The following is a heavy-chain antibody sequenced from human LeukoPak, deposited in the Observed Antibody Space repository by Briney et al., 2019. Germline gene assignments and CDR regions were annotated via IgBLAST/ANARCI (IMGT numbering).Heavy chain of an antibody. V-gene: IGHV4-34*01. CDR1: GGPSSGYY. CDR2: INHSGST. Sequence: SETLSLTCAVYGGPSSGYYWSWIRQPPGKGLEWIGEINHSGSTNYNPSLKSRVTISVDTSKNQFSLKLSSVTAADTAVYYCARGRYYGSGSYYNVLDLDYWGQGTLVTVSS. D-gene: IGHD3-10*01. CDR3: ARGRYYGSGSYYNVLDLDY. J-gene: IGHJ4*02.